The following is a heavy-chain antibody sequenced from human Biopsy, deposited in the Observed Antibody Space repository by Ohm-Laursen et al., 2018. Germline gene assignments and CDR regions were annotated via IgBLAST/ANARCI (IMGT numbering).Heavy chain of an antibody. D-gene: IGHD3-22*01. CDR2: INAKTGVT. V-gene: IGHV1-2*02. CDR3: TRGGYYYDSLAYYYWFDP. Sequence: SVKVSCKASGYTFTGYHVHWVRQAPGQGLEWMGWINAKTGVTNYAQKFQGRVTMTRDTFISTAYVDLSSLRSDDTAVYYCTRGGYYYDSLAYYYWFDPWGQGTLVTVSS. J-gene: IGHJ5*02. CDR1: GYTFTGYH.